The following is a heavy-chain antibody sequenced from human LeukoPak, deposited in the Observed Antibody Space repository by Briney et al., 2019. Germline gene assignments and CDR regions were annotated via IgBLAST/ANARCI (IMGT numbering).Heavy chain of an antibody. CDR1: GFSFRNYV. CDR2: IYYSGST. J-gene: IGHJ4*02. V-gene: IGHV4-59*01. D-gene: IGHD2/OR15-2a*01. Sequence: GSLRLSCAASGFSFRNYVMSWIRQPPGKGLEWIGYIYYSGSTNYNPSLKSRVTISVDTSKNQFSLKLSSVTAADTAVYYCARGQITTWAGLDHWGQGTLVTVSS. CDR3: ARGQITTWAGLDH.